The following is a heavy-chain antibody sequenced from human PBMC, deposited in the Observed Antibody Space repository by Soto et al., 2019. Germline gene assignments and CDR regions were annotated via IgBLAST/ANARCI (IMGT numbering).Heavy chain of an antibody. CDR2: VSTNNADT. Sequence: XAVKVAIKPSGYHFTAYGLPWLRQAPGQRPEWMGWVSTNNADTNYAQKFQCRVTMTTDKSTTTTYMELRSLRSDDTAVYYCARELNTDSSAYYSFAYWGQGTLVTVSS. J-gene: IGHJ4*02. V-gene: IGHV1-18*01. CDR3: ARELNTDSSAYYSFAY. D-gene: IGHD3-22*01. CDR1: GYHFTAYG.